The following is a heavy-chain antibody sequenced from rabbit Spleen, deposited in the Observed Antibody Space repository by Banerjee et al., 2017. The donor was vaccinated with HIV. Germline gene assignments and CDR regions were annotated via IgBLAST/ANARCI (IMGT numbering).Heavy chain of an antibody. V-gene: IGHV1S45*01. D-gene: IGHD8-1*01. CDR3: ARILVFSGSSYPYNL. J-gene: IGHJ4*01. Sequence: QEQLEESGGGLVPPEGSLTLTCTASEFSFNNIYYMCWVRQAPGKGLEWIACIDGGGSTNAYYANWVKGRFTIAKTSSTTVTLQLYSLTAADTATYFCARILVFSGSSYPYNLWGPGTLVTVS. CDR2: IDGGGSTNA. CDR1: EFSFNNIYY.